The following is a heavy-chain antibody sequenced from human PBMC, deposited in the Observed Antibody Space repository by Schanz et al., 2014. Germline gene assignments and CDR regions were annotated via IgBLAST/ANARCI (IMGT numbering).Heavy chain of an antibody. Sequence: QVQLVQSGAEVKKPGASVKVSCKASGYTFSSYGITWVRQAPGQGLEWMGWINGYNGHTLYAQKFQGRVTMTTDTSTSPSYMELTSLRFDDTAVYYCARDFSAYVGNYFDYWGQGTLVTVSS. CDR2: INGYNGHT. J-gene: IGHJ4*02. CDR1: GYTFSSYG. CDR3: ARDFSAYVGNYFDY. V-gene: IGHV1-18*01. D-gene: IGHD5-12*01.